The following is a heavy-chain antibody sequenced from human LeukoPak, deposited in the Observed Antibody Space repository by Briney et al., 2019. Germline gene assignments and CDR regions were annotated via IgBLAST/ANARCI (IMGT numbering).Heavy chain of an antibody. CDR3: ARVGYCSSSTCYYWFDP. Sequence: ASVKVSCKASGYTFTSYGISWVRQAAGQGLEWMGWMNPNSGNTGCAQKFQGRVTMTRNTSISTAYMELSSLRSEDTAVYYCARVGYCSSSTCYYWFDPWGQGTLVTVSS. CDR1: GYTFTSYG. J-gene: IGHJ5*02. V-gene: IGHV1-8*02. D-gene: IGHD2-2*01. CDR2: MNPNSGNT.